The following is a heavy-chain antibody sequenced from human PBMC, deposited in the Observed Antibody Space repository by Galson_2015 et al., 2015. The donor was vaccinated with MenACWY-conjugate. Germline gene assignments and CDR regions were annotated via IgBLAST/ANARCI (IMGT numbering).Heavy chain of an antibody. D-gene: IGHD2-15*01. Sequence: SLRLSCAASGFSFTTYAMNWVRQSPGKGLEWVSAINGGGHTTYYADSVKGRFTISRDNPKDTLYLQMNNLRADDTAVYYCARDRGYCTGGRCYRYFDFWGQGTLVTVSS. CDR3: ARDRGYCTGGRCYRYFDF. J-gene: IGHJ4*02. CDR2: INGGGHTT. CDR1: GFSFTTYA. V-gene: IGHV3-23*01.